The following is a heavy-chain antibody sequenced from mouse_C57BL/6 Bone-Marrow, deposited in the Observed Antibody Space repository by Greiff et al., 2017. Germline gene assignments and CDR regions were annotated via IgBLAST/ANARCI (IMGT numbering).Heavy chain of an antibody. CDR2: ISSGGDYI. CDR3: TREGLSYLGPYY. V-gene: IGHV5-9-1*02. D-gene: IGHD2-1*01. CDR1: GFTFSSYA. Sequence: EVMLVESGEGLVKPGGSLKLSCAASGFTFSSYAMSWVRQTPEKRLEWVAYISSGGDYIYYADTVKGRFTISRDNARNTLYLQMSSLKSEDTAMYYCTREGLSYLGPYYWGQGTTLTVSS. J-gene: IGHJ2*01.